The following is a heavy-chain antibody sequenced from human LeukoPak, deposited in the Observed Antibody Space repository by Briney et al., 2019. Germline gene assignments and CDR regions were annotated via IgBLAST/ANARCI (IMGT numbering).Heavy chain of an antibody. J-gene: IGHJ4*02. CDR3: ARGKGTKKHSSSWYF. CDR2: ISYDGSNK. Sequence: GGSLRLSCAASGFTFSSYAMHWVRQAPGKGLEWVAVISYDGSNKYYADSVKGRFTISRDNSKNTLYLQMNSLRAEDTAVYYCARGKGTKKHSSSWYFGGQGTLVTVSS. D-gene: IGHD6-13*01. V-gene: IGHV3-30-3*01. CDR1: GFTFSSYA.